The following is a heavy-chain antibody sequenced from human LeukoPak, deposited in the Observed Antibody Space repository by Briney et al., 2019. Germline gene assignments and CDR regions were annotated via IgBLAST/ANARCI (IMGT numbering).Heavy chain of an antibody. D-gene: IGHD3-16*01. CDR2: IYHSGSI. CDR1: DGSISSDDYY. Sequence: SETLSLTCTVSDGSISSDDYYWSWIRQPPGKGLEWIGYIYHSGSIYYNPSLKSRVTMSVDKSKNQFSLKLSSVTAADTAVYYCARESEVGALGGAFDIWGQGTMVTVSS. V-gene: IGHV4-30-2*01. J-gene: IGHJ3*02. CDR3: ARESEVGALGGAFDI.